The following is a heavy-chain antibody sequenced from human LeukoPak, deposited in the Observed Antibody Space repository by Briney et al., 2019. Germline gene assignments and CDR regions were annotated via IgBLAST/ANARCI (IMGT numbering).Heavy chain of an antibody. D-gene: IGHD3-22*01. CDR2: ISAYNGHT. V-gene: IGHV1-18*01. CDR3: ARGSPPRRNYDSRGYYSYHFDY. CDR1: GYTFTSYG. J-gene: IGHJ4*02. Sequence: ASVKVSCKASGYTFTSYGISWVRQAPGQGLEWMGWISAYNGHTNYAQKLQGRVTMTTDTSTSTVYMELRSLRSDDTAVYYCARGSPPRRNYDSRGYYSYHFDYWGQGTLVTVSS.